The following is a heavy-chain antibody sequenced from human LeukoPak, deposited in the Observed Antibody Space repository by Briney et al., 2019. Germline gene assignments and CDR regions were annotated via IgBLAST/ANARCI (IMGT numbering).Heavy chain of an antibody. D-gene: IGHD3-10*01. J-gene: IGHJ6*02. Sequence: GGSLRLSCAASGFSFSRYAMHWVRQAPGKGLEWVAVISYDGSDKYYADSVKGRVTISRDNSEDTLYLEMDSLRPEDTAVYYCAKDLNYGSGSHYYFYGMDVWGQGTTFTVSS. V-gene: IGHV3-30*18. CDR2: ISYDGSDK. CDR1: GFSFSRYA. CDR3: AKDLNYGSGSHYYFYGMDV.